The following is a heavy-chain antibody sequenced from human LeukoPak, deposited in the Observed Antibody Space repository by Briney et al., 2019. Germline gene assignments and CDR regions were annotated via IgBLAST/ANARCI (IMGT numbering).Heavy chain of an antibody. CDR3: ARERAVYDSGWDILDS. D-gene: IGHD6-19*01. CDR2: INPSDRT. J-gene: IGHJ4*02. CDR1: EYTFSSDY. V-gene: IGHV1-46*01. Sequence: ASVKVSCKASEYTFSSDYMHWVRQAPGQGLEWMGTINPSDRTTYAQRSQGRVTMTRDTSTSTVHMELSSLRSEDAAVYYCARERAVYDSGWDILDSWGQGTLVTVSS.